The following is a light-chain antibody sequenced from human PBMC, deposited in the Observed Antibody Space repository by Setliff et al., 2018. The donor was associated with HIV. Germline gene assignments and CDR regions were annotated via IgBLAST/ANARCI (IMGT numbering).Light chain of an antibody. J-gene: IGLJ1*01. CDR2: GVT. CDR1: GRDIDGYNY. V-gene: IGLV2-14*03. CDR3: SSYTSTSAYV. Sequence: QSALTQPASVSGSPGQSITISCIGTGRDIDGYNYVSWYQQHPGKAPKLIIYGVTKRSSGVSNRFSGSKAGTTASLTISGLQAEDEADYYCSSYTSTSAYVFGTGTKVTVL.